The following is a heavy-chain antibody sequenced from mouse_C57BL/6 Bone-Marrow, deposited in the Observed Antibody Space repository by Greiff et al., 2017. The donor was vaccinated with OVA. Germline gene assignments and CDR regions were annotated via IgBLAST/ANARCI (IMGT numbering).Heavy chain of an antibody. CDR1: GYTFTSYW. Sequence: VQLQQPGAELVRPGSSVKLSCKASGYTFTSYWMHWVKQRPIQGLEWIGNIDPSDSETHYNQKFKDKATLTVAKSSSTAYMQLSSLTSEDSAVYYCARRGELRLRGGYYFDYWGQGTTLTVSS. V-gene: IGHV1-52*01. CDR3: ARRGELRLRGGYYFDY. J-gene: IGHJ2*01. CDR2: IDPSDSET. D-gene: IGHD3-2*02.